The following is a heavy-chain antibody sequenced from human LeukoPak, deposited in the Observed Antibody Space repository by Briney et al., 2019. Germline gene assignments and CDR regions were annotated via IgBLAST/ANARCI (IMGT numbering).Heavy chain of an antibody. V-gene: IGHV3-30-3*01. CDR2: ISYDGSNK. J-gene: IGHJ4*02. Sequence: GGSLRLSCAASGFTFSSYAMHWVRQAPGKGLEWVAVISYDGSNKYYADSMKGRFTISRDNSKNTLYLQMNSLRAEDTAVYYCARGPKGMIVVAPPNYWGQGTLVTVSS. CDR3: ARGPKGMIVVAPPNY. D-gene: IGHD3-22*01. CDR1: GFTFSSYA.